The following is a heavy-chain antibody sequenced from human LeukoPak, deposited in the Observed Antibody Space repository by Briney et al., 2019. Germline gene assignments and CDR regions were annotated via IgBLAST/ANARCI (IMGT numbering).Heavy chain of an antibody. V-gene: IGHV3-30*02. D-gene: IGHD5-18*01. J-gene: IGHJ4*02. Sequence: GGSLRLTCAASGFTFSSYGMHWVRQAPGKGLEWVAFIRYDGSNKYYADSVKGRFTISRDNSKNTLYLQMNSLRAEDTAVYYCAKGKVERGYSYGFFDYWGQGTLVTVSS. CDR2: IRYDGSNK. CDR3: AKGKVERGYSYGFFDY. CDR1: GFTFSSYG.